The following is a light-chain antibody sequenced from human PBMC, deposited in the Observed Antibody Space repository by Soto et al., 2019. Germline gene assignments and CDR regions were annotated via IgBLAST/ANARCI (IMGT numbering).Light chain of an antibody. CDR2: GAS. J-gene: IGKJ4*01. Sequence: EIVMTQSPATLSVSPGERATLSCRASQSVSSNLAWYQQKPGQAPRLLIDGASNRATGIPARFSGSGSGTDFTLTISSLEPEDFAVYYCQQRSNWLTFGGGTKVDIK. CDR1: QSVSSN. V-gene: IGKV3-11*01. CDR3: QQRSNWLT.